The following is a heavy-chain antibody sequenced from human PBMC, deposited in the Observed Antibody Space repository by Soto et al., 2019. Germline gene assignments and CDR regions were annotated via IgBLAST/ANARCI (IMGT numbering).Heavy chain of an antibody. CDR3: AKGGYDSSAYYYASFDY. CDR1: GFTFDDYA. D-gene: IGHD3-22*01. V-gene: IGHV3-9*01. CDR2: ISWNGGNI. Sequence: EVQLVESGGGLVQPGRSLRLSCAASGFTFDDYAMHWVRQAPGKGLEWVSGISWNGGNIGYADSVKGRFTISRDNAKNSLYLQMNSLRAEDTASYYCAKGGYDSSAYYYASFDYWGQGTLVTVSS. J-gene: IGHJ4*02.